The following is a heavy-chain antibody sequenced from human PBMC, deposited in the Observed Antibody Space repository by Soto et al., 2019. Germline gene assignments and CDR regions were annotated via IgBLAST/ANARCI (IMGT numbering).Heavy chain of an antibody. CDR2: IYYSGST. V-gene: IGHV4-59*01. CDR3: ARDLSSRYCLSSSCYEPPGWFDT. J-gene: IGHJ5*02. CDR1: GGSISSYY. Sequence: SETLSLTCPVSGGSISSYYWSWIRQPPGKGLEWIGYIYYSGSTNYNPSLKSRVTISVDTSKNQFSLKLSSVTAADTAVYYCARDLSSRYCLSSSCYEPPGWFDTWAPGTLVTVS. D-gene: IGHD2-2*01.